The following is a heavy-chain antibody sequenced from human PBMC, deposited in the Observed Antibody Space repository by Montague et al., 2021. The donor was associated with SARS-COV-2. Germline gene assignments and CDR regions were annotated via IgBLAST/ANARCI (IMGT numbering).Heavy chain of an antibody. Sequence: CAISGDSVSSNSAAWNWIRQSPSRGLEWLGRTYYRSKWYNEYAVSVNSRITINPDTSKNQFSLQVNSVTPEDTAVYYCARGADRCYFYGMDVWGQGTTVTVSS. D-gene: IGHD6-19*01. CDR1: GDSVSSNSAA. CDR2: TYYRSKWYN. CDR3: ARGADRCYFYGMDV. V-gene: IGHV6-1*01. J-gene: IGHJ6*02.